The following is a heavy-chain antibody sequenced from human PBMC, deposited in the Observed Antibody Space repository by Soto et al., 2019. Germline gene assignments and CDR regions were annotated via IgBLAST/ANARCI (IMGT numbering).Heavy chain of an antibody. CDR3: SRDLFEAARRGAYAFHI. V-gene: IGHV3-7*03. J-gene: IGHJ3*02. D-gene: IGHD6-6*01. CDR2: IKQDGSEK. CDR1: AFTFSSYW. Sequence: VGSLRLSCASSAFTFSSYWMSCVRQSPGKWLEWVANIKQDGSEKYYVDSVKGRFTISRDNAKNSLYLQMNSLRDEDTAVYYCSRDLFEAARRGAYAFHIWGQGTMVSVS.